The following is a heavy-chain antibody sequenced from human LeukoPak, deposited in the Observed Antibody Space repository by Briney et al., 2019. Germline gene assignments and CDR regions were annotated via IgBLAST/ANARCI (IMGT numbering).Heavy chain of an antibody. J-gene: IGHJ4*02. D-gene: IGHD2-2*01. CDR1: GNYW. V-gene: IGHV3-74*01. CDR2: INGDGSWT. CDR3: VSFYETN. Sequence: PGGSLRLSCAASGNYWMHWARQAPGKGLVWVSHINGDGSWTTYADSVKGRFTISKDNAKNTVYLQMNNLRAEDTAVYYCVSFYETNWGRGTLVTVSS.